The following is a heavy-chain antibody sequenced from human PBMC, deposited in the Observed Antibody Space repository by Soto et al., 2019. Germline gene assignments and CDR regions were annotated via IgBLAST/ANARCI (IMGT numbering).Heavy chain of an antibody. CDR2: INPNSGAT. CDR1: GYSFNAYS. V-gene: IGHV1-2*06. D-gene: IGHD5-18*01. CDR3: ARRWIQLWQPTLESGDL. Sequence: QVQLVQSGAEVKKPGASVKLSCKASGYSFNAYSLDWVRQAPGQGLEWMGRINPNSGATTYAPEFQGRVSMTRDTSLSTAYMELLSLNSDDTAVYYCARRWIQLWQPTLESGDLWGQGTLVTVSS. J-gene: IGHJ5*02.